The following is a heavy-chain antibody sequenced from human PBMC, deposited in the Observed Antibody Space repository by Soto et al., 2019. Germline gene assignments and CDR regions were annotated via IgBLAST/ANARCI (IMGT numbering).Heavy chain of an antibody. CDR2: ISSSSSSYI. D-gene: IGHD2-15*01. V-gene: IGHV3-21*01. Sequence: GGSLRLSCAASGFTFSSYSMNWVRQAPGKGLEWVSSISSSSSSYIYYADSVKGRFTISRDNAKNSLYLQMNSLRAEDTAVYYCARDIVVVVAAYVYNWFDPWGQGTLVTVSS. CDR1: GFTFSSYS. J-gene: IGHJ5*02. CDR3: ARDIVVVVAAYVYNWFDP.